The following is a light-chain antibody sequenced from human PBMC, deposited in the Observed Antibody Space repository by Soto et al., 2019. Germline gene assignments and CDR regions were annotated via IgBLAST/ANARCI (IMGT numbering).Light chain of an antibody. CDR2: DAS. Sequence: EIVLTQSPATLSLSPVERATLSCMASQTISSYLAWYQLKRGQAPRLLIYDASNRATGIPARFSGSGSGTDFTLTISSLEPEDFAVYYCQQRSDWPRITFGQGTRLEIK. CDR3: QQRSDWPRIT. CDR1: QTISSY. V-gene: IGKV3-11*01. J-gene: IGKJ5*01.